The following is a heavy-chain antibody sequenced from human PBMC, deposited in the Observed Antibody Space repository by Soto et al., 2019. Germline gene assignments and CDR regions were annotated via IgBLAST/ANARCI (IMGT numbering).Heavy chain of an antibody. J-gene: IGHJ5*02. CDR2: IYYSGST. Sequence: QVQLQESGPGLVKPSQTLSLTCTVSGGSISSVDYYWSWIRQPPGKGLEWIGYIYYSGSTYYNPHLKRRVTLSVDTSKNQVTLKLTSVTAAVTGVYYCARGGSFGMGYLCWLDPLGQGSLVTVSS. D-gene: IGHD3-3*01. CDR3: ARGGSFGMGYLCWLDP. V-gene: IGHV4-30-4*01. CDR1: GGSISSVDYY.